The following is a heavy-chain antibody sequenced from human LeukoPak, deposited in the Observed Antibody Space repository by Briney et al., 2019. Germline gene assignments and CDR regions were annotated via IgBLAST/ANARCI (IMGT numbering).Heavy chain of an antibody. D-gene: IGHD3-10*01. CDR2: IYYSGST. J-gene: IGHJ4*02. CDR3: ARHAMGGGYGSGAYYFDY. CDR1: GGSISSSTYY. Sequence: PSETLSLTCTVSGGSISSSTYYWNWIRQPPGKGLEWIGNIYYSGSTNYNPSLKSRVTISIDTSKNQFSLKLSSVTAADTAVYYCARHAMGGGYGSGAYYFDYWGQGTLVTVSS. V-gene: IGHV4-61*05.